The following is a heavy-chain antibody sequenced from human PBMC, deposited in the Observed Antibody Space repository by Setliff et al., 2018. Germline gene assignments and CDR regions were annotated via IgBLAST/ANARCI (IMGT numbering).Heavy chain of an antibody. CDR3: ARRDSTSYYGYSLDF. Sequence: PSETLSLTCTLSGDSISRSTYYWGWIRQSPGKGLDWIGTVDRSGNTFYNPSLRSRVTISVDTSKNQISLKLTSVSAADTAVYYCARRDSTSYYGYSLDFWGRGTLVTVSS. CDR2: VDRSGNT. CDR1: GDSISRSTYY. V-gene: IGHV4-39*01. J-gene: IGHJ4*02. D-gene: IGHD3-22*01.